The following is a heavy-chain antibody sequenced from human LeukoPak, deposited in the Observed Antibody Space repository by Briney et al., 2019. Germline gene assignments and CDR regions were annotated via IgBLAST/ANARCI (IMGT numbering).Heavy chain of an antibody. CDR2: MYYSGST. J-gene: IGHJ5*02. Sequence: PSETLSLTCTVSGGSISSSSYYWGWIRQPPGKGLEWIGSMYYSGSTSYNPSLESRVTISVDTSKNQFSLKLSSVTAADTAVYHCARHRYYYGSGRRWFDPWGQGTLVTVSS. CDR1: GGSISSSSYY. D-gene: IGHD3-10*01. CDR3: ARHRYYYGSGRRWFDP. V-gene: IGHV4-39*01.